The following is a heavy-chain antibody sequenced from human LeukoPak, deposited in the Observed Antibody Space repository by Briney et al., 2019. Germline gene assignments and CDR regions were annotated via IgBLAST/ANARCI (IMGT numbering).Heavy chain of an antibody. D-gene: IGHD3-9*01. CDR1: GFTFSRYS. CDR2: ISISSNYK. J-gene: IGHJ6*04. V-gene: IGHV3-21*04. CDR3: AKALLRYPSDV. Sequence: GGSLRLSCAASGFTFSRYSMNWVRQAPGKGLEWVSSISISSNYKYYPDSLKGRFTISRDNSKNTLYLQMNSLRAEDTAVYYCAKALLRYPSDVWGKGTTVTISS.